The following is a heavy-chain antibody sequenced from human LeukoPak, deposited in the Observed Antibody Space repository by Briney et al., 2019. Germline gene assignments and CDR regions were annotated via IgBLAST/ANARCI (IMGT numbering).Heavy chain of an antibody. CDR1: GGSISSYS. J-gene: IGHJ3*02. Sequence: SETLSLTCTVSGGSISSYSWGWIRQPPGKGLEWIGSLSYGESTNYKPSLKSRVTISVDTSKNQFSLKLRSVTAADTAIYYCARQHIIVVRGVLARLLRQSDAFDIWGQGTMVTVSS. CDR2: LSYGEST. D-gene: IGHD3-10*01. V-gene: IGHV4-39*01. CDR3: ARQHIIVVRGVLARLLRQSDAFDI.